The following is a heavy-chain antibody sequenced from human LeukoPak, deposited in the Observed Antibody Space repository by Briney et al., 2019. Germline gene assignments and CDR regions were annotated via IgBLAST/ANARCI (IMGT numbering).Heavy chain of an antibody. CDR1: GYTFTGYY. CDR3: ARESIGSGSRYYFDY. Sequence: GASVKVSCKASGYTFTGYYMHWVRQAPGQGLEWMGRIIPIFGTANYAQKFQGRVTITTDESTSTAYMELSSLRSEDTAVYYCARESIGSGSRYYFDYWGQGTLVTVSS. V-gene: IGHV1-69*05. CDR2: IIPIFGTA. D-gene: IGHD3-22*01. J-gene: IGHJ4*02.